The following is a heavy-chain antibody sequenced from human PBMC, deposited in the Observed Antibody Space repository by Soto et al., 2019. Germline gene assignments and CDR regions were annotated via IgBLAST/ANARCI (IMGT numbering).Heavy chain of an antibody. CDR3: ARSTQADYGMDA. CDR2: RKEDGSEK. D-gene: IGHD2-15*01. CDR1: GVTFSSDW. J-gene: IGHJ6*02. V-gene: IGHV3-7*05. Sequence: GGSLRLSCAVSGVTFSSDWMSWGRQGPGKGLEWVGNRKEDGSEKYYVDSVKGRFTISRDNPRNSLYLQMNSLRAEDTALYYCARSTQADYGMDAWGQGTTVPVSS.